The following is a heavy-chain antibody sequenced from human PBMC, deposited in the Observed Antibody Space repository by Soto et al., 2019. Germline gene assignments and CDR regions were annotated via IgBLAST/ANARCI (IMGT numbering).Heavy chain of an antibody. CDR3: VTGVPDAFVY. CDR1: GVIFISYA. J-gene: IGHJ4*02. Sequence: EVQLVESGGGLVQRGGSLRLSCAASGVIFISYAMNWVRQAPGKGLEWVSYISIGSSSKYYAYSVKGRFTNSRDNAKNSLYLQMNNLRDEDTAVYYCVTGVPDAFVYWGQGTLLTVSS. CDR2: ISIGSSSK. V-gene: IGHV3-48*02. D-gene: IGHD2-8*01.